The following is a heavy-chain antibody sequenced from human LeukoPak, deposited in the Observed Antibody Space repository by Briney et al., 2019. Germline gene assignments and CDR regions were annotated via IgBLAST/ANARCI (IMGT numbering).Heavy chain of an antibody. V-gene: IGHV4-59*01. J-gene: IGHJ4*02. Sequence: SETLSLTCTVSGGSISSYYWSWIRQPPGKGLEWIGYVYYSGSTNYNPSLKSRVTISVDTSKNQFSLRLTSVTAADTAVYYCARTGPRQLIDYWGQGTLVTVSS. CDR3: ARTGPRQLIDY. D-gene: IGHD6-19*01. CDR1: GGSISSYY. CDR2: VYYSGST.